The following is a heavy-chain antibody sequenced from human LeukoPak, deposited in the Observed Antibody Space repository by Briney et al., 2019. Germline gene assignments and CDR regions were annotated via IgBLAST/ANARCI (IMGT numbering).Heavy chain of an antibody. V-gene: IGHV3-21*01. CDR1: GFTFSSYS. J-gene: IGHJ3*02. Sequence: PGGSLRLSCAASGFTFSSYSMNWVRQAPGKGLERVSSISSGSTYIYYGDSLKGRFTISRDNAKNSLYLQMNSLRAEDTAVYYCARRGASANDAFDISGQGTMVTVFS. D-gene: IGHD1-26*01. CDR2: ISSGSTYI. CDR3: ARRGASANDAFDI.